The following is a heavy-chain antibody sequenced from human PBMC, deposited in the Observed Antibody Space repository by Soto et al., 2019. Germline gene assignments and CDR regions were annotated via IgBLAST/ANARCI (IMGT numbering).Heavy chain of an antibody. CDR2: IYWSGDE. CDR1: GFSLSTSGVG. Sequence: QGTLKESGPTLVKPTQTLTLTCSFSGFSLSTSGVGVGWIRQSPGKSPERLALIYWSGDEHYRPSLKSRLSIIKDTSKNHVVIIMSDMDPVDTDTYYCARGLATLPVFAFDIWGQGTMVTVSS. CDR3: ARGLATLPVFAFDI. D-gene: IGHD6-6*01. V-gene: IGHV2-5*01. J-gene: IGHJ3*02.